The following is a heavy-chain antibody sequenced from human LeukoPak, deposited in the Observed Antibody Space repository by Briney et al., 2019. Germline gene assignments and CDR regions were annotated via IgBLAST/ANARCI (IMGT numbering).Heavy chain of an antibody. CDR1: GGSFSGYY. V-gene: IGHV4-34*01. J-gene: IGHJ6*02. CDR2: INHGGST. CDR3: ASGPSTYYYFAVDV. Sequence: SETLSLTCVVYGGSFSGYYWSWIRQPPGKGLEWIGEINHGGSTNYNPSLKSRVTMSVEKSKNQFSLKLSSVTAADTAVYYCASGPSTYYYFAVDVWGPGTTVTVSS.